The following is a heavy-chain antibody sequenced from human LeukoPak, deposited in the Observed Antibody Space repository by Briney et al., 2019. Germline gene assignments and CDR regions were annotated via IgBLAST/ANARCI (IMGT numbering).Heavy chain of an antibody. CDR2: ISGSGGST. CDR3: AKDERHISGSYSDYYYYGMDV. V-gene: IGHV3-23*01. CDR1: GFTFSSYA. D-gene: IGHD6-19*01. Sequence: GGSLRLSCAASGFTFSSYAMSWVRQAPGKGLEWVSAISGSGGSTYYADSVKGRFTISRDDSKNTLYLQMNSLRAEDTAVYYCAKDERHISGSYSDYYYYGMDVWGQGTTVTVSS. J-gene: IGHJ6*02.